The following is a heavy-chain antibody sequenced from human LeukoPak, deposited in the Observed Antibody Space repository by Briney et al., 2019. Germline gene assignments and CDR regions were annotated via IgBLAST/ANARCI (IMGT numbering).Heavy chain of an antibody. Sequence: PGGSLRLSCAASGFTFSSYSMNWVRQAPGKGLEWVSSISSSSSYIYYADSVRGRFTISRDNAKNSLYLQMNSLRAEDTAVYYCAREQQQLISYGMDVWGKGTTVTVSS. D-gene: IGHD6-13*01. CDR1: GFTFSSYS. V-gene: IGHV3-21*01. CDR2: ISSSSSYI. J-gene: IGHJ6*04. CDR3: AREQQQLISYGMDV.